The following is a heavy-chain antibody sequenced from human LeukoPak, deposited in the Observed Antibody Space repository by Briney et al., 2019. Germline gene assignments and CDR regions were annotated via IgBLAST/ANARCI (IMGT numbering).Heavy chain of an antibody. CDR1: GGSFSGYY. D-gene: IGHD6-13*01. CDR2: TYHSGST. J-gene: IGHJ3*02. Sequence: SETLSLTCAVYGGSFSGYYWSWIRQPPGKGLEWIGYTYHSGSTYYNPSLKSRVTISVDRSKNQFSLKLSSVTAAETAVYYCARSSRYRQQLVLTYGAFDIWGQGTMVTVSS. CDR3: ARSSRYRQQLVLTYGAFDI. V-gene: IGHV4-34*01.